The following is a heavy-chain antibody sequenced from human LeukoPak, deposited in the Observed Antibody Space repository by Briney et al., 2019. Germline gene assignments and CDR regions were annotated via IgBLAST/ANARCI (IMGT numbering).Heavy chain of an antibody. CDR1: GFTFSSYA. CDR3: ARAGDIVVVPAATPFDYYYYYMDV. Sequence: GGSLRLSCAASGFTFSSYAMSWVRQAPGKGLEWVSSISSSSSYIYYADSVKGRFTISRDNAKNSLYLQMNSLRAEDTAVYYCARAGDIVVVPAATPFDYYYYYMDVWGKGTTVTVSS. V-gene: IGHV3-21*01. CDR2: ISSSSSYI. J-gene: IGHJ6*03. D-gene: IGHD2-2*01.